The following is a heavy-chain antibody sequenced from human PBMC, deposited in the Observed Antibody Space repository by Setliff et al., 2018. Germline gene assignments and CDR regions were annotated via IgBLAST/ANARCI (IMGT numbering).Heavy chain of an antibody. CDR3: AKNFPGKLFDF. J-gene: IGHJ4*02. CDR1: GFTLSSYA. V-gene: IGHV3-23*01. D-gene: IGHD1-1*01. Sequence: GESLKISCAASGFTLSSYAMGWVRQAPGRGLDWVSTIGPGFDTHYADSVKGRFTISRDNSKSTLYLQMNSLRAEDTAIYYCAKNFPGKLFDFWGQGALVTVSS. CDR2: IGPGFDT.